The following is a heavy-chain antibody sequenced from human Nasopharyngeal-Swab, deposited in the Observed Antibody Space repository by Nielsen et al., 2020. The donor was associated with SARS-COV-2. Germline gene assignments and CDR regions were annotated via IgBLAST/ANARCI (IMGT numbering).Heavy chain of an antibody. Sequence: ASVKVSCKASGYTFATYYMHWVRQAPGQGLEWMGVINPSGGSTSDAQKFQGRVTVTRDPSTSTVYMELSSLRSEDTAVDYCAREGYDSSGYYPIDYWGQGTLVTVSS. CDR3: AREGYDSSGYYPIDY. CDR1: GYTFATYY. D-gene: IGHD3-22*01. CDR2: INPSGGST. V-gene: IGHV1-46*01. J-gene: IGHJ4*02.